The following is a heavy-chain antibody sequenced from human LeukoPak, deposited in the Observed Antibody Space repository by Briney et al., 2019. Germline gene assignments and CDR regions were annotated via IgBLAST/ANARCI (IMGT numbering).Heavy chain of an antibody. CDR2: IYPGDSDT. D-gene: IGHD1-26*01. Sequence: GESLKISCKGSEYSFTNYWIGWVRQMPGKGLEWMGIIYPGDSDTRYSPSFQGQVTISADKSISTAYLQWSSLRASETAMYYCARSGSLGTFDIWGQGTLVTVSS. CDR1: EYSFTNYW. V-gene: IGHV5-51*01. J-gene: IGHJ3*02. CDR3: ARSGSLGTFDI.